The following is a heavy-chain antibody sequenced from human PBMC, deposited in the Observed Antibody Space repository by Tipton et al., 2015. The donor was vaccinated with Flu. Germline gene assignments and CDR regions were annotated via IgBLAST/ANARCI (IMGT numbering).Heavy chain of an antibody. CDR2: MRVNGEST. V-gene: IGHV3-23*01. CDR3: AKEGGSSGSLDY. J-gene: IGHJ4*02. D-gene: IGHD3-22*01. Sequence: GSLRLSCADSGFIFSTFAMTWVRQAPGKGLEWVSGMRVNGESTYYADSVKGRFTISRDNSKNTLYLQMNSLRSDDTAVYYCAKEGGSSGSLDYWGQGTLVTASS. CDR1: GFIFSTFA.